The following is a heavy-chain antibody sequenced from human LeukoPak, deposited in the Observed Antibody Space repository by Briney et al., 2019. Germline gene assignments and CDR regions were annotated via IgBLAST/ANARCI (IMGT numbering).Heavy chain of an antibody. CDR2: IYYSGST. Sequence: SETLSLTCTVSGGSISSSSYYWGWIRQPPGKGLEWIGSIYYSGSTYYNPPLKSRVTISVDTSKNQFSLKLSSVTAADTAVYYCVVERRYYFDYWGQGTLVTVSS. V-gene: IGHV4-39*01. CDR1: GGSISSSSYY. J-gene: IGHJ4*02. D-gene: IGHD1-1*01. CDR3: VVERRYYFDY.